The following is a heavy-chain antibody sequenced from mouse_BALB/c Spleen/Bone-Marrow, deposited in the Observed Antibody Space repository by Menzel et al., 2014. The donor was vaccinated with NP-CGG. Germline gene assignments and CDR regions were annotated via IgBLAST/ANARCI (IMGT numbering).Heavy chain of an antibody. CDR1: GFSLSSYG. Sequence: QVQLKQSGPGLVQPSQSLSISCTVSGFSLSSYGVHWVRQSPGKGLEWLGVIWRGGSTDYNSAFMSRLSITKDNSKSQVYFKMNSLQADDAAIYYCAKNGNWCFDVWGTGTTVTVSS. J-gene: IGHJ1*03. CDR2: IWRGGST. CDR3: AKNGNWCFDV. V-gene: IGHV2-5*01. D-gene: IGHD1-1*02.